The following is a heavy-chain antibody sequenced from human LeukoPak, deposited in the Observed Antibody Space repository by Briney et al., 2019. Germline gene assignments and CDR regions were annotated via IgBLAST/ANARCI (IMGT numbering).Heavy chain of an antibody. CDR1: GDSITTSNHF. J-gene: IGHJ1*01. V-gene: IGHV4-39*01. D-gene: IGHD3-10*01. CDR3: ARLFGSGSPYKHVF. CDR2: VYYNRNT. Sequence: PSETLSLTCTVSGDSITTSNHFWGWIRQPPGKGLEWIGSVYYNRNTYYNPSLKSRVTISVDPSKDQFSLKLTSVTAADTAMYYCARLFGSGSPYKHVFWGQGTLVTVSS.